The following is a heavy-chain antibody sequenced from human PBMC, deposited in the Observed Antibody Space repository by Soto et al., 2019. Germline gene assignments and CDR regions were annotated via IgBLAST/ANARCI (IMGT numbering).Heavy chain of an antibody. V-gene: IGHV3-53*04. CDR2: IYSAGST. CDR3: ARETTGTVVDY. J-gene: IGHJ4*02. Sequence: GGSLRLSGAASGFTVSSNYMSWVRQAPGKGLEWVSVIYSAGSTYYADSVKGRFTISRHNSKNTLYLQMNSLRAEDTAVYYCARETTGTVVDYWGQGTLVTVSS. D-gene: IGHD1-1*01. CDR1: GFTVSSNY.